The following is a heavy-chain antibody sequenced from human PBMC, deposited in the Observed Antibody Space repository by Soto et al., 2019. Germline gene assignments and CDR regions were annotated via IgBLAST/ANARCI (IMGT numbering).Heavy chain of an antibody. CDR1: GFTFSSYA. Sequence: QPGGSLRLSCAASGFTFSSYAMSWVRQAPGKGLEWVSAISGSGGSTYYADSVKGRFTISRDNSKNTLYLQMNSLRAEDTAVYYCAKGERGYSYGLLVYWGQGTLVTVSS. CDR3: AKGERGYSYGLLVY. J-gene: IGHJ4*02. V-gene: IGHV3-23*01. CDR2: ISGSGGST. D-gene: IGHD5-18*01.